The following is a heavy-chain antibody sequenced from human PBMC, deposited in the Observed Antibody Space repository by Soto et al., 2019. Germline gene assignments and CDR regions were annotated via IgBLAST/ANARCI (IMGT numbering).Heavy chain of an antibody. CDR3: AAVPTGTTLFAFDI. CDR2: IVVGSGNT. V-gene: IGHV1-58*01. Sequence: KVSCNASGFTFTSSAVHWVRQARGQRLEWIGWIVVGSGNTNYAQKFQERVTITRDMSTSTAYMELSSLRSEDTAVYYCAAVPTGTTLFAFDIWGQGTMVTVSS. D-gene: IGHD1-1*01. CDR1: GFTFTSSA. J-gene: IGHJ3*02.